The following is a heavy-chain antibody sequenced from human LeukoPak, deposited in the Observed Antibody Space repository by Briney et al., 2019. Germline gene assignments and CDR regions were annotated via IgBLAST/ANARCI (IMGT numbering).Heavy chain of an antibody. CDR2: IIPIFGTA. CDR3: ARLLEEAYHYGMDV. V-gene: IGHV1-69*13. Sequence: SVKVSCKASGGTFSSYAISWVRQAPGQGLEWMGGIIPIFGTANYAQKFQGRVTITADESTSTAYMELSSLRSEDTAVYYYARLLEEAYHYGMDVWGKGTTVTVSS. D-gene: IGHD2-15*01. J-gene: IGHJ6*04. CDR1: GGTFSSYA.